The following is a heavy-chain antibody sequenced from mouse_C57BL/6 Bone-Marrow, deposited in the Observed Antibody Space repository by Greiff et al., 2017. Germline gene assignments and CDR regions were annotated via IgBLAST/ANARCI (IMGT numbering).Heavy chain of an antibody. CDR2: ISDGGSYT. V-gene: IGHV5-4*01. D-gene: IGHD3-2*02. Sequence: EVQLVESGGGLVKPGGSLKLSCAASGFTFSSYAMSWVRQTPEKRLEWVATISDGGSYTYYPDNVKGRFTISRDNAKNNLYLQMSHLKSEDTAMYYCAREEQLRLDYWGQGTTLTVSS. CDR3: AREEQLRLDY. J-gene: IGHJ2*01. CDR1: GFTFSSYA.